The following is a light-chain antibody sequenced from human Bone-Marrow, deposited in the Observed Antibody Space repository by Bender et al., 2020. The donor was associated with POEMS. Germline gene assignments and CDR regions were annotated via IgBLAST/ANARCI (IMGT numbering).Light chain of an antibody. J-gene: IGLJ1*01. Sequence: QSALTQPASVSGSPGQSITISCTGTSSDVGGFNYVSWYQQHPGKAPKLIIYDVANRPSGVCFRFSASNSANTASLTISGLQAEHEAVYYCSSYTSAATYVFGTGPTVPVL. CDR1: SSDVGGFNY. CDR3: SSYTSAATYV. CDR2: DVA. V-gene: IGLV2-14*03.